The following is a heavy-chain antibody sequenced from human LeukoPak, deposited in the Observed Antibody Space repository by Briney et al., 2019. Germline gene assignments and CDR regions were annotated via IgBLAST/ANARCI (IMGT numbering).Heavy chain of an antibody. D-gene: IGHD2/OR15-2a*01. CDR2: VIPVFRTT. Sequence: EASVKVSCKTSGGPSSNWAISWVRQAPGQGLEWMGIVIPVFRTTHYTPKFQGRITITTDESTTTVYMELTSLRSDDTAMYYCASFLSGGGFDVWGQGTMVTVSS. V-gene: IGHV1-69*05. J-gene: IGHJ3*01. CDR3: ASFLSGGGFDV. CDR1: GGPSSNWA.